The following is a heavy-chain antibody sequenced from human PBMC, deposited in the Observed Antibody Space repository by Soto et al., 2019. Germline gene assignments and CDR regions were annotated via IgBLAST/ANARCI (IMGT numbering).Heavy chain of an antibody. CDR3: ASSLRGIVATITTGWFDP. CDR2: IIPIFGTA. J-gene: IGHJ5*02. D-gene: IGHD5-12*01. V-gene: IGHV1-69*01. Sequence: QVQLVQSGAEVKKPGSSVKVSCKASGGTFSSYAISWVRQAPGQGLEWMGGIIPIFGTANYAQKFQGRVTITADESTSTAYMELSSLRSEDTAVYYSASSLRGIVATITTGWFDPWGQGTLVTVSS. CDR1: GGTFSSYA.